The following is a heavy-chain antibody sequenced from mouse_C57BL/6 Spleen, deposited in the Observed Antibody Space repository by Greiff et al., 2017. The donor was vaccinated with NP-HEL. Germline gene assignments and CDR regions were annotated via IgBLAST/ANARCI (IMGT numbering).Heavy chain of an antibody. CDR3: AKETLTWFAY. Sequence: DVMLVESGGGLVKPGGSLKLSCAASGFTFSTYAMSWVRQTPEKRLEWVATISDGGSYTYYPDNVKGRFTISRDNARNNLYLQVSRLKSEDTAMYYCAKETLTWFAYWGQGTLVTVSA. CDR1: GFTFSTYA. V-gene: IGHV5-4*01. J-gene: IGHJ3*01. D-gene: IGHD6-1*01. CDR2: ISDGGSYT.